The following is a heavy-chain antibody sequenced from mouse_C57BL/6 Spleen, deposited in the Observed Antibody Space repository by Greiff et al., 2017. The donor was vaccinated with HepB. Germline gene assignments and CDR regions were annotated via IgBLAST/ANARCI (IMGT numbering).Heavy chain of an antibody. D-gene: IGHD1-1*01. CDR1: GYTFTSYW. V-gene: IGHV1-50*01. CDR2: IDPSDSYT. CDR3: ARDTSRRNFDY. J-gene: IGHJ2*01. Sequence: QVQLQQSGAELVKPGASVKLSCKASGYTFTSYWMQWVKQRPGQGLEWIGEIDPSDSYTNYNQKFKGKATLTVDTSSSTAYMQLSSLTSEDSAVYYCARDTSRRNFDYWGQGTTLTVSS.